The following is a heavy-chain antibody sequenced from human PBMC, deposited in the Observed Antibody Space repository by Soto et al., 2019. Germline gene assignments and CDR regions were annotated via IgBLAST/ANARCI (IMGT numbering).Heavy chain of an antibody. CDR2: ISAYNGNT. Sequence: AASVKVSCKASGYTFTSYCISWVRQAPGQGLEWMGWISAYNGNTNYAQKLQGRVTMTTDTSTSTAYMELRSLRSDDTAVYYCARDESGGYYDFWSGYFANYYYYGMDVWGQGTTVTVSS. V-gene: IGHV1-18*04. CDR1: GYTFTSYC. D-gene: IGHD3-3*01. CDR3: ARDESGGYYDFWSGYFANYYYYGMDV. J-gene: IGHJ6*02.